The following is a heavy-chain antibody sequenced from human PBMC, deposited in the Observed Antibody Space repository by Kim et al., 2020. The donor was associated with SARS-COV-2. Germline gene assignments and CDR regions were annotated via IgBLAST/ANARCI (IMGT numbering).Heavy chain of an antibody. Sequence: SETLSLTCTVSGGSISSGDYYWSWIRQPPGKGLEWIGYIYYSGSTYYNPSLKSRVTISVDTSKNQFSLKLSSVTAADTAVYYCARWPGGPEVRGVMDNWFDPWGQGTLVTVSS. J-gene: IGHJ5*02. D-gene: IGHD3-10*01. V-gene: IGHV4-30-4*01. CDR1: GGSISSGDYY. CDR3: ARWPGGPEVRGVMDNWFDP. CDR2: IYYSGST.